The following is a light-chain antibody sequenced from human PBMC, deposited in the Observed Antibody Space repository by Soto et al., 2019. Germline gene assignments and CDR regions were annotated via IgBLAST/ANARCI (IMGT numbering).Light chain of an antibody. CDR3: QQTDSYPST. J-gene: IGKJ4*01. V-gene: IGKV1-13*02. CDR1: QVINSF. Sequence: AIQLTQSPSSLSASVGDRVTITCRASQVINSFLAWYQQKPGKAPKLLIYAASSLQTGVPSRFSGSGSATDFTLTINSLQPEDFATYYFQQTDSYPSTFGGGTKLEI. CDR2: AAS.